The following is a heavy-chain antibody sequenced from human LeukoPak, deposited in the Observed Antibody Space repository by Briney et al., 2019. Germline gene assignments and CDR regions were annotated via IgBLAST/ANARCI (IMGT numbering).Heavy chain of an antibody. V-gene: IGHV4-59*08. CDR3: ARADCSGGSCYLSWFDP. CDR2: IYYSGST. D-gene: IGHD2-15*01. Sequence: SETLSLTCTVSGGSISSYYWSWIRQPPGKGLEWIGYIYYSGSTNYNPSLKSRVTISVDTSKNQFSLKLSSVTAADTAVYYCARADCSGGSCYLSWFDPWGQGTLVTVSS. J-gene: IGHJ5*02. CDR1: GGSISSYY.